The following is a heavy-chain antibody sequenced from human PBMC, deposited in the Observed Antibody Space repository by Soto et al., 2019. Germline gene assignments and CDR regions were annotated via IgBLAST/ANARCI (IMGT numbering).Heavy chain of an antibody. Sequence: SETRSLTGTVSGGSISSGGYYWSWIRQPTGKSLEWIGYIYYRGRAYYNPSLKRRVTISVDTSKNQFSLKLSSVPASDTVVSSCARLHFRLRGLQTMRWFDYWGQGTLVTVSS. D-gene: IGHD3-10*01. J-gene: IGHJ4*02. CDR3: ARLHFRLRGLQTMRWFDY. CDR2: IYYRGRA. V-gene: IGHV4-30-4*01. CDR1: GGSISSGGYY.